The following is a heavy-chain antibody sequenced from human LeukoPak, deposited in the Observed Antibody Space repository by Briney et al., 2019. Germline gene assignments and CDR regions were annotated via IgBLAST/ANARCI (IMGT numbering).Heavy chain of an antibody. Sequence: GGSLRLSCAASGFTFSSYWMSWVRQVPGKGLEWVANIDQDGSEKYYVDSVKGRFTISRDNAKNSLYLQMNSLRAEDTAVYYCARVGKYSSFDYWGQGTLVTVSS. V-gene: IGHV3-7*01. J-gene: IGHJ4*02. CDR1: GFTFSSYW. CDR3: ARVGKYSSFDY. CDR2: IDQDGSEK. D-gene: IGHD6-6*01.